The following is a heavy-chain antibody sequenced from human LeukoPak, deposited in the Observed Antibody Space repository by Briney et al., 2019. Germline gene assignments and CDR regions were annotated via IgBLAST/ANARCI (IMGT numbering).Heavy chain of an antibody. Sequence: GGSLRLSCAASGLTFSTYGIHWVRQAPGKGLEWVAFIRHDGGDSHFADSVKGRFTISRDNSKNTLYLQMNSLRAEDTAVYYCARDTLYDSSGYYYTIVDYWGQGTLVTVSS. CDR2: IRHDGGDS. CDR3: ARDTLYDSSGYYYTIVDY. J-gene: IGHJ4*02. V-gene: IGHV3-30*02. CDR1: GLTFSTYG. D-gene: IGHD3-22*01.